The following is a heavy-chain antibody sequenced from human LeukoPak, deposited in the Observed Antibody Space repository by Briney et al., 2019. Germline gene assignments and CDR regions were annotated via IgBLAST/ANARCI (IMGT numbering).Heavy chain of an antibody. V-gene: IGHV3-48*01. D-gene: IGHD3-16*01. CDR2: ISSSSSTI. Sequence: GGSLRLSCAASGFTFSGYSMNWVRQAPGKGLERVSYISSSSSTIYYADSVKGRFTISRDNAKNSLYLQMNSLRAEDTAVYYCARSITQVGGIWGQGTMVTVSS. CDR1: GFTFSGYS. J-gene: IGHJ3*02. CDR3: ARSITQVGGI.